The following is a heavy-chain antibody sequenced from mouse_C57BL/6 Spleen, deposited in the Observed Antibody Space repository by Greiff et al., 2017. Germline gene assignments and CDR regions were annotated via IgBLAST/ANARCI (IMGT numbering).Heavy chain of an antibody. CDR3: ARVGYGSSPAWFAY. V-gene: IGHV5-17*01. CDR1: GFTFSDYG. Sequence: EVMLVESGGGLVKPGGSLKLSCAASGFTFSDYGMHWVRQAPEKGLEWVAYISSGSSTIYYADTVKGRFTISRDNAKNTLFLQMTSLRSEDTAMYYCARVGYGSSPAWFAYWGQGTLVTVSA. D-gene: IGHD1-1*01. CDR2: ISSGSSTI. J-gene: IGHJ3*01.